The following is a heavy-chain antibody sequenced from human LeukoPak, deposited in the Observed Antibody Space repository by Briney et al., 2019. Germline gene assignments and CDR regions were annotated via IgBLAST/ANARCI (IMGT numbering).Heavy chain of an antibody. Sequence: GRSLRLSCAASGFTFSSYAMHWVRQAPGKGLEWVAVISYDGSNKYYADSVKGRFTISRDNSKNTLYLQMNSLRAEDTAVYYCGREDSSSGVFDYGGRGPLVTVSS. J-gene: IGHJ4*02. D-gene: IGHD6-13*01. CDR3: GREDSSSGVFDY. V-gene: IGHV3-30-3*01. CDR1: GFTFSSYA. CDR2: ISYDGSNK.